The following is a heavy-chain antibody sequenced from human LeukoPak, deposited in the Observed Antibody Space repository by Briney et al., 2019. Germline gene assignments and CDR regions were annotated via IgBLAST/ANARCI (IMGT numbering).Heavy chain of an antibody. Sequence: GGTLRLSCAASGFTFSRHGMNWVRQAPGKGLEWVSGISPRGDIKYYADSVKGRFTISRGNSKNTLYLQMNSLRAEDTAVYYCAKSVAAGEEYFQHWGQGTLVTVSS. CDR2: ISPRGDIK. CDR3: AKSVAAGEEYFQH. J-gene: IGHJ1*01. CDR1: GFTFSRHG. D-gene: IGHD2-15*01. V-gene: IGHV3-23*01.